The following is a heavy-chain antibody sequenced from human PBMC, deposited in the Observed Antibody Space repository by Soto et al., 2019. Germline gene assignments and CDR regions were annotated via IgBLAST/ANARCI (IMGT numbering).Heavy chain of an antibody. CDR1: GFTFSSYA. Sequence: PGGSLRLSCAASGFTFSSYAMSWVRQAPGKGLEWVSAISGSGGSTYYADSVKGRFTISRDNSKNTLYLQMNSLRAEDTAVYYCCRVLTGYSYGDGYYFDYWGQGTLVTVSS. CDR3: CRVLTGYSYGDGYYFDY. CDR2: ISGSGGST. D-gene: IGHD5-18*01. J-gene: IGHJ4*02. V-gene: IGHV3-23*01.